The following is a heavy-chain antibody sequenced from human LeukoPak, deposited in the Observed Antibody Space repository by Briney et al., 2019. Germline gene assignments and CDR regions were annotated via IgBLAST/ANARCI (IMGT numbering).Heavy chain of an antibody. CDR3: ARDRSYSYGYVRYGMDV. J-gene: IGHJ6*02. D-gene: IGHD5-18*01. V-gene: IGHV3-66*01. CDR2: IYSGGST. Sequence: PGGSLRLSCAASGFTVSSNYMSWVRQAPGKGLEWVSVIYSGGSTYYADSVKGRFTISRDNSKNTLYLQMNSLRVEDTAVYYCARDRSYSYGYVRYGMDVWGQGTTVTVSS. CDR1: GFTVSSNY.